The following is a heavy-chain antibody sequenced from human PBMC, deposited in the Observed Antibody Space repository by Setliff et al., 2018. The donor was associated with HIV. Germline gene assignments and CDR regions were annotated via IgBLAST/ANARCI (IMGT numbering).Heavy chain of an antibody. Sequence: SETLSLTCRVSSGSISGYYWSWVRQPPGRGLEWIGYVSYSGSTSYNPSLDSRVTMSVDSSRDQFSLKLSSVTAADTAVYYCARRSGWSLDYWGQGTLVTVSS. D-gene: IGHD6-19*01. V-gene: IGHV4-59*12. CDR3: ARRSGWSLDY. CDR2: VSYSGST. CDR1: SGSISGYY. J-gene: IGHJ4*02.